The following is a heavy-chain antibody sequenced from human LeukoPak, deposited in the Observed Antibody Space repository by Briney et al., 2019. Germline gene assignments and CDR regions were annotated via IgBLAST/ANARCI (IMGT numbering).Heavy chain of an antibody. CDR3: ARRNAFEI. Sequence: GGSLRPSCAASGFTFSDYYMNWIRQAPGKGLEWVAYISSSSDYTNYADSVKGRFTVSRDNAKNSLYLQMNSLRAEDTAVYYCARRNAFEIWGQGTMVTVSS. CDR1: GFTFSDYY. CDR2: ISSSSDYT. J-gene: IGHJ3*02. V-gene: IGHV3-11*03.